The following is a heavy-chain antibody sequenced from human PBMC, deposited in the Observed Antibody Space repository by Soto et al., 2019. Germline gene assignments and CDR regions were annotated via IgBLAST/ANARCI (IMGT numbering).Heavy chain of an antibody. Sequence: PSETLSLTCTVSGGSISSYYWSWVRQPPGKGLEWIGYIYYSGSTNYNPSLKSRVTISVDPSKNQFSLKLSSVTAADTAVYYCARRTKIYGDYDYWGQGTLVTVSS. V-gene: IGHV4-59*08. CDR1: GGSISSYY. D-gene: IGHD4-17*01. CDR3: ARRTKIYGDYDY. CDR2: IYYSGST. J-gene: IGHJ4*02.